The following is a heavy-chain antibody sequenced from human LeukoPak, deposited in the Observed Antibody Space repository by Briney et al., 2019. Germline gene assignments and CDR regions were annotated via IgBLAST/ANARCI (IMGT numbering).Heavy chain of an antibody. V-gene: IGHV3-30-3*01. CDR3: ARDQSVRYFDWSFDY. CDR1: GFTFSSYA. Sequence: PGRSLRLSCAASGFTFSSYAMHWVRQAPGKGLEWVAVISYDGSNKYYADSVKGRFTISRDNSKNTLYLQMNSLRAEDTAVYYCARDQSVRYFDWSFDYWGQGTLVTVSS. D-gene: IGHD3-9*01. CDR2: ISYDGSNK. J-gene: IGHJ4*02.